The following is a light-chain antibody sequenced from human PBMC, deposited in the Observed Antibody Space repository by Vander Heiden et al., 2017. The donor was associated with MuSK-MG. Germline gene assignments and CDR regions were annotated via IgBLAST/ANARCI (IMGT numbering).Light chain of an antibody. CDR2: GTS. CDR1: QNMNTF. Sequence: DIQLTQSPSSLSASVGDRVTISCRASQNMNTFLNWFQQKPGKPPTLLIYGTSTLYSGVPSRFSGSGSGTDFTLTISSLQAEDFATYYCQQSDRTPLTFGGGTRVXIK. J-gene: IGKJ4*01. V-gene: IGKV1-39*01. CDR3: QQSDRTPLT.